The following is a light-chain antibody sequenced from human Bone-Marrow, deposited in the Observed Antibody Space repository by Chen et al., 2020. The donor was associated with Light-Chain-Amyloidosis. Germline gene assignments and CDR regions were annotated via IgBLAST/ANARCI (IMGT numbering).Light chain of an antibody. CDR2: EVT. J-gene: IGLJ1*01. V-gene: IGLV2-14*01. CDR1: RSDVGGDNH. Sequence: QSALPQPPSRFGSPGRSITIPCIGTRSDVGGDNHVSWYQQHPDKAPKLMIYEVTNRPSWVPDRFSGSKSDNTASLTISGLQTEDEADYFCSSYTITNTLVFGSGTRVTVL. CDR3: SSYTITNTLV.